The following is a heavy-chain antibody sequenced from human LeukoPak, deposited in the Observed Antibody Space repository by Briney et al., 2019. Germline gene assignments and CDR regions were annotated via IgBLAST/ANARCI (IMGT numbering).Heavy chain of an antibody. D-gene: IGHD1-26*01. Sequence: GGSLRLSCAASGFTFSSYGMHWVRQAPGKGLEWVAVTWYDGSNKYYADSVKGRFTISRDDSKNTLYLQMNSLRAEDTAVYYCAKLGTSGSYSFDYWGQGTLVTVSS. V-gene: IGHV3-33*06. CDR1: GFTFSSYG. CDR2: TWYDGSNK. J-gene: IGHJ4*02. CDR3: AKLGTSGSYSFDY.